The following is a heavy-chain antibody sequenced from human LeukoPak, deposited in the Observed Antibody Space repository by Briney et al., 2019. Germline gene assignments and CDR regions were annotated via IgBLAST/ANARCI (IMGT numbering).Heavy chain of an antibody. CDR3: ARMMPGAPYNWFDP. CDR1: GYTFTGYY. J-gene: IGHJ5*02. V-gene: IGHV1-2*02. CDR2: INPNSGGT. Sequence: GASVKASCKASGYTFTGYYMHWVRQAPGQGLEWMGWINPNSGGTNYAQKFQGRVTMTRDTSISTAYMELSRLRSDDTAVYYCARMMPGAPYNWFDPWGQGTLVTVSS. D-gene: IGHD2-2*01.